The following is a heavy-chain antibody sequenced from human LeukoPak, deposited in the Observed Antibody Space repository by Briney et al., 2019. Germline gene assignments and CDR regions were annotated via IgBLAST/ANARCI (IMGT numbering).Heavy chain of an antibody. CDR1: GFTFSSYS. D-gene: IGHD5-18*01. CDR3: AREGYSYAHAFDI. J-gene: IGHJ3*02. V-gene: IGHV3-48*01. Sequence: GGSLRLSCAASGFTFSSYSMNWVRQAPGKGLEWVSYISSSSSTIYYADSVKGRFTISRDNAKNSLYLQMNSLRAEDTAVYYCAREGYSYAHAFDIWGQGTMVTVSS. CDR2: ISSSSSTI.